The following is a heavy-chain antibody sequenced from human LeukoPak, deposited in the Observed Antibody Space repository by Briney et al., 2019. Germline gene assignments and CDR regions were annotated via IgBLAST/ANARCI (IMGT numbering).Heavy chain of an antibody. Sequence: GRSLRLSCAASGFTFSSYAMHWVRQAPGKGLEWVAVISYDGSNKYYADSVKGRFTISRDNSKNTLYLQMNSLRAEDTAVYYCARGDPYSSEKYALDYWGQGTLVTASS. CDR3: ARGDPYSSEKYALDY. J-gene: IGHJ4*02. V-gene: IGHV3-30*04. CDR2: ISYDGSNK. CDR1: GFTFSSYA. D-gene: IGHD6-19*01.